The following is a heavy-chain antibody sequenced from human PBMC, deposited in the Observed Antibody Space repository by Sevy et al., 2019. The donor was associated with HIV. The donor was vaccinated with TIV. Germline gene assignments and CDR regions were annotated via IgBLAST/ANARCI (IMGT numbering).Heavy chain of an antibody. CDR2: FSSGSSYI. D-gene: IGHD3-22*01. CDR1: GFTFSYYS. Sequence: GGSLRLSCAASGFTFSYYSMNWVRQAPGKGLQWVSSFSSGSSYIYYADSVKGRFTISRDNAKNSLYLQMNSLRAEDTAVYYCTRATDYYDNSGGMDVWGQGTTVTVSS. J-gene: IGHJ6*02. CDR3: TRATDYYDNSGGMDV. V-gene: IGHV3-21*01.